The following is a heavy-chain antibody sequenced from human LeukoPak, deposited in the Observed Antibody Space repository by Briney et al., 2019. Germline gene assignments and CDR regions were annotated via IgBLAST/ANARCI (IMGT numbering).Heavy chain of an antibody. V-gene: IGHV4-39*07. J-gene: IGHJ4*02. Sequence: SETLSLTCTVSGGSISSSTYYWGWIRQPPGKGLEWIGSIYYRGNTYYNPSLKSRPTISVDTSKNQFSLKLSSVTAADTAVYYCARDYATAARSLDYWGQGTLVTVSS. D-gene: IGHD6-6*01. CDR3: ARDYATAARSLDY. CDR1: GGSISSSTYY. CDR2: IYYRGNT.